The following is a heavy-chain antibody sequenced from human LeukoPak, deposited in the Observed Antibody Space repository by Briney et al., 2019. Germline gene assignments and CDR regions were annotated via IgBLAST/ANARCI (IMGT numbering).Heavy chain of an antibody. D-gene: IGHD1-26*01. J-gene: IGHJ3*02. V-gene: IGHV1-2*02. CDR1: GYTFSDYY. CDR2: INPSSGGT. Sequence: GASVKVSCKTSGYTFSDYYLHWVRQAPGQGLEWMGWINPSSGGTKYVQKFQGRVTMTRDTSISTGYMELSRLRSDDTAVYYCARPIRGSNVEDAFDMWGQGTIVTVSA. CDR3: ARPIRGSNVEDAFDM.